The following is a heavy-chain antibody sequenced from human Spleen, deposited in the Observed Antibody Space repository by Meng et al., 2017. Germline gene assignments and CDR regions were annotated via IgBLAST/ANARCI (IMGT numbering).Heavy chain of an antibody. CDR3: AKITARIAMKVSAFDI. J-gene: IGHJ3*02. V-gene: IGHV3-23*01. CDR1: GFTFSTYA. Sequence: GGSLRLSCVAYGFTFSTYAVSWVRQAPGKGLEWVSSISDSGGTTYYADSVKGRFTISRDNSKNTLYLQMNSLRAEDTAVYYCAKITARIAMKVSAFDIWGQGTMVTVSS. D-gene: IGHD2-21*01. CDR2: ISDSGGTT.